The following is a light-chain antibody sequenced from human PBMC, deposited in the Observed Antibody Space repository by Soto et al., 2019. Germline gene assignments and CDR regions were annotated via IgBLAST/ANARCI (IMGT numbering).Light chain of an antibody. CDR3: QSYDSSLSGYV. J-gene: IGLJ1*01. Sequence: QSALTQPPSASGTPGQRVTISCSGSSSNIGAGYDVSWYQQLSGTAPKLLIYGNSNRPSGVPDRFSGSKSGTSASLAITGLQAEDEADYYCQSYDSSLSGYVFGTGTKVTVL. V-gene: IGLV1-40*01. CDR1: SSNIGAGYD. CDR2: GNS.